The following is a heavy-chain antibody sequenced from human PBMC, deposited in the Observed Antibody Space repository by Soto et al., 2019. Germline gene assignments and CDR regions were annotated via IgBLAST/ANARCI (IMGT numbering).Heavy chain of an antibody. CDR3: ARIPVDTYMIYWSGP. V-gene: IGHV4-61*01. D-gene: IGHD5-18*01. Sequence: SETLSLTCTVSGDSVTSGNYYWSWIRQPPGKGLEWIGYIYYSGNTNYSSSLKNRVTTSLDTSKNQFSLNLNSVTAADTAVYYCARIPVDTYMIYWSGPWGKGTRVAVSS. J-gene: IGHJ4*03. CDR2: IYYSGNT. CDR1: GDSVTSGNYY.